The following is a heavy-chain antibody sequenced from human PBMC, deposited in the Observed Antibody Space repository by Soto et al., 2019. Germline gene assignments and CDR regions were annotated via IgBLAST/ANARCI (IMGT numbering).Heavy chain of an antibody. CDR1: GFAVSSND. CDR3: ARAGWFGGYGMAV. V-gene: IGHV3-53*01. J-gene: IGHJ6*02. CDR2: LHTGAKT. D-gene: IGHD3-10*01. Sequence: EVQLVESGGGLIQPGGSLRLSCATSGFAVSSNDVTWVRQAPGKGLEWVALLHTGAKTDYAASVKDRFCISRDNVQSIVFLQMDSLRHEDTAVYYCARAGWFGGYGMAVWGQATAVTVS.